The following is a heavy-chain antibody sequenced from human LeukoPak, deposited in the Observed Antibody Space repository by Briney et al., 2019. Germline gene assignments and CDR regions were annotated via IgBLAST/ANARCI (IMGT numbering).Heavy chain of an antibody. J-gene: IGHJ6*03. CDR1: GGSFSGYY. D-gene: IGHD3-22*01. CDR3: ARDSRYSDNSGYYYSHYYMDV. Sequence: SETLSLTCAVYGGSFSGYYWSWIRQPPGKGLEWIGEINHSGSTNYNPPLKSRVTISVDTSKNQFSLKLSSVTAADTAVYYCARDSRYSDNSGYYYSHYYMDVWGKGTTVTVSS. CDR2: INHSGST. V-gene: IGHV4-34*01.